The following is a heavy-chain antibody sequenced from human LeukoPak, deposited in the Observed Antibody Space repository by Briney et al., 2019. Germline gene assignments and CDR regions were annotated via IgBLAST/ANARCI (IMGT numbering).Heavy chain of an antibody. D-gene: IGHD2-21*02. V-gene: IGHV5-51*01. Sequence: GESLKISCNGSGYSFTNYWIGWVRQMPGKGLEWMGIIYPGDSDTRYSPSFQGQVTISADKSISTASLQWSSLKASDTAMYYCARLHLTASLAAVYFDYWGQGTLVTVSS. CDR3: ARLHLTASLAAVYFDY. J-gene: IGHJ4*02. CDR1: GYSFTNYW. CDR2: IYPGDSDT.